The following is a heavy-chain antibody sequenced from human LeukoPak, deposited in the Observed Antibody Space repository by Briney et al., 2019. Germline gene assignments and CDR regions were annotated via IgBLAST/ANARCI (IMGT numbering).Heavy chain of an antibody. CDR2: ISGSGGST. CDR3: AKVPGYYYDSSGYNWYFDL. Sequence: PGGSLRLSCAASGFTFSSYAMSWVRQAPGKGLEWVSAISGSGGSTYYADSVKGRFTISRDNSKYTLYLQMNSLRAEDTAVYYRAKVPGYYYDSSGYNWYFDLWGRGTLVTVSS. CDR1: GFTFSSYA. V-gene: IGHV3-23*01. J-gene: IGHJ2*01. D-gene: IGHD3-22*01.